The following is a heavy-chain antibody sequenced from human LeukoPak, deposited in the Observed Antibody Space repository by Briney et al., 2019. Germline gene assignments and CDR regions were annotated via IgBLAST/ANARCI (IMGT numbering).Heavy chain of an antibody. D-gene: IGHD3-22*01. CDR1: GYSISSGYY. V-gene: IGHV4-38-2*01. J-gene: IGHJ4*02. Sequence: SETLSLTCAVSGYSISSGYYWGWIRQPPGKGLEWIGSIYHSGSTYYNPSLKSRVTISVDTSKDQFSLTLSSVTAADTAVYYCASPGGDTSGYYYVGYWGQGTLVTVSS. CDR2: IYHSGST. CDR3: ASPGGDTSGYYYVGY.